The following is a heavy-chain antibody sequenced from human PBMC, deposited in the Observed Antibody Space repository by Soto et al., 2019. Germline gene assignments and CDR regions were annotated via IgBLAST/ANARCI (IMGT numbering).Heavy chain of an antibody. Sequence: DVELLESGGGLVQPGGSLTLSCAASGFSFSNYAMHWVRQAPGKGLEWVSTIKDSGDSTYYLDSVRGRFTISRDYSRNTLSLQMTSLRAEDTALYHCVKGGASYTSCWYANWGQGILVTVSS. CDR2: IKDSGDST. D-gene: IGHD6-13*01. V-gene: IGHV3-23*01. J-gene: IGHJ4*02. CDR1: GFSFSNYA. CDR3: VKGGASYTSCWYAN.